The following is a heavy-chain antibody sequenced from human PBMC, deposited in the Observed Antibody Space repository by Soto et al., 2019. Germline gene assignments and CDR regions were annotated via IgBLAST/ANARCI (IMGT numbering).Heavy chain of an antibody. CDR1: GGSFSGYY. CDR2: INHSGST. D-gene: IGHD6-13*01. J-gene: IGHJ5*02. V-gene: IGHV4-34*01. CDR3: ARGRGSSWYWNPPGWFDP. Sequence: SETLSLTCAVYGGSFSGYYWSWIRQPPGKGLEWIGEINHSGSTNYNPSLKSRVTISVDTSKNQFSLKLSSVTAADTAVYYCARGRGSSWYWNPPGWFDPWGQGTLVTVSS.